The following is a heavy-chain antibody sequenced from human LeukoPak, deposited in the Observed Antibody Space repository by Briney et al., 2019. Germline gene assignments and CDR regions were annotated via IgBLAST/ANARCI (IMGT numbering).Heavy chain of an antibody. Sequence: SETLSLTCAVYGGSFSGYYWSWIRQPPGKGLEWIGEINHSGSTNYNPSLKSRVTISVDTSKNQFSLKLSSVTAADTAVYYCARHPSGYSSSWYSRLAFDIWGQGTMVTVSS. CDR1: GGSFSGYY. D-gene: IGHD6-13*01. J-gene: IGHJ3*02. CDR3: ARHPSGYSSSWYSRLAFDI. CDR2: INHSGST. V-gene: IGHV4-34*01.